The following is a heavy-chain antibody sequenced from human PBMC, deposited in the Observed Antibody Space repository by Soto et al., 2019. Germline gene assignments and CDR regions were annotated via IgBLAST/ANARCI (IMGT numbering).Heavy chain of an antibody. CDR2: ISAYNGNT. D-gene: IGHD5-18*01. J-gene: IGHJ4*02. CDR3: ARGSYVDTAIDY. CDR1: GYTLTSYG. Sequence: GAPGKVSCKASGYTLTSYGISWVRQAPGQGLEWMGWISAYNGNTNYAQKIQGRVTMTTDTSTSTAYMELRSLRYDDTAVYYCARGSYVDTAIDYWGQGTLVTVTS. V-gene: IGHV1-18*01.